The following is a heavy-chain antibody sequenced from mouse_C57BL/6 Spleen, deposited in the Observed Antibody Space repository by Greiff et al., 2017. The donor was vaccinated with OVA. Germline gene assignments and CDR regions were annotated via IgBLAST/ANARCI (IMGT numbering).Heavy chain of an antibody. D-gene: IGHD1-1*01. J-gene: IGHJ4*01. CDR1: GYTFTSYW. CDR2: IDPPDSYT. Sequence: QVQLQQPGAELVKPGASVKLSCKASGYTFTSYWMQWVKQRPGQGLEWIGEIDPPDSYTNYNQKFKGKATLTVDTSSSTAYMQLSSLTSEDSAVYYCARSRELLSMDYWGQGTSVTVSS. V-gene: IGHV1-50*01. CDR3: ARSRELLSMDY.